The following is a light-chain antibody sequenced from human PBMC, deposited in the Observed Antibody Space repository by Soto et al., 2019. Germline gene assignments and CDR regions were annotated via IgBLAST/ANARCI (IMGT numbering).Light chain of an antibody. V-gene: IGKV1-33*01. CDR2: DAS. Sequence: DIQMTQSPSSLSASVGDRVTITCQASQDITNYLNWYQQKPGKAPLLLIYDASNLETGVPSRFSGSGSGTDFTFTISSLQPEDIATYYCQHYNNLPPTFGQGTKLEIK. CDR3: QHYNNLPPT. CDR1: QDITNY. J-gene: IGKJ2*01.